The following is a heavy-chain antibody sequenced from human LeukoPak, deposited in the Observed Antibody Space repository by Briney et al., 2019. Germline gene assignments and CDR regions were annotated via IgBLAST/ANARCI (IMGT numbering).Heavy chain of an antibody. CDR1: GFTVSSNY. CDR2: IGGSGGDT. V-gene: IGHV3-23*01. Sequence: PGGSLRLSCAASGFTVSSNYMSWVRQAPGKGLEWVSAIGGSGGDTYYIGSVKGRFTISRDNSKSTLYLQMNSLRAEDTAVYYCAKGNYYYYMDVWGKGTTVTVSS. J-gene: IGHJ6*03. CDR3: AKGNYYYYMDV.